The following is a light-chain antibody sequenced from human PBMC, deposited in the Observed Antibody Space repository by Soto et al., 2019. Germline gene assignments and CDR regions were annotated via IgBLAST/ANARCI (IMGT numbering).Light chain of an antibody. V-gene: IGKV3-20*01. J-gene: IGKJ1*01. CDR2: GAS. CDR1: EIVSSSY. CDR3: QQYGSSPPWT. Sequence: EIVLTQSPGTLSLSPGERPTLSSRASEIVSSSYLAWYQQKPGQAPRLLIFGASSRATGTPDRFSGSGSGTDFTLTISRLEPEDFAVYYCQQYGSSPPWTFGQGTKVDIK.